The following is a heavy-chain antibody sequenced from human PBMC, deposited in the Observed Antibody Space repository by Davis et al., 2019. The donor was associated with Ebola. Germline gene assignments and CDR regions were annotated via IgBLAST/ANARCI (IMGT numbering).Heavy chain of an antibody. J-gene: IGHJ6*02. Sequence: SVKVSCKASGYTFSSYAISWVRQAPGQGLEWMGRIIPILGIANYAQKFQGRVTMTRNTSISTAYMELSSLRSEDTAVYYCASFRVVGATGPGDYYYGMDVWGQGTTVTVSS. CDR3: ASFRVVGATGPGDYYYGMDV. V-gene: IGHV1-69*04. CDR1: GYTFSSYA. D-gene: IGHD1-26*01. CDR2: IIPILGIA.